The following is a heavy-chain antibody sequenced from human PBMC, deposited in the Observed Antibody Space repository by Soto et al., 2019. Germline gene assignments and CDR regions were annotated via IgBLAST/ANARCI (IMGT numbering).Heavy chain of an antibody. CDR2: IHYSGTT. D-gene: IGHD6-13*01. CDR1: GGSMRNYF. Sequence: XGTLSLTCTVSGGSMRNYFWTWIRQPPGKGLEWIGYIHYSGTTSFFPSYNPSLRSRVTISEDTSKNQFSLKLLSVTTADTAVYFCAAGEASSRNLAPYYLDFWGQGTLVTVSS. V-gene: IGHV4-59*01. J-gene: IGHJ4*02. CDR3: AAGEASSRNLAPYYLDF.